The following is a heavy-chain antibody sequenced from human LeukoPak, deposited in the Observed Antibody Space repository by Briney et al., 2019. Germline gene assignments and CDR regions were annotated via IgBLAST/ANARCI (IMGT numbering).Heavy chain of an antibody. D-gene: IGHD5-18*01. CDR2: IWYDGSNK. CDR3: AGGYSYGYRHYYGMDV. J-gene: IGHJ6*02. Sequence: GGSLRLSCAASGFTFSSYGMHWVRQAPGKGLEWVAVIWYDGSNKYYAGSVKGRFTISRDNSKNTLYLQMNSLRAEDTAVYYCAGGYSYGYRHYYGMDVWGQGTTVTVSS. CDR1: GFTFSSYG. V-gene: IGHV3-33*01.